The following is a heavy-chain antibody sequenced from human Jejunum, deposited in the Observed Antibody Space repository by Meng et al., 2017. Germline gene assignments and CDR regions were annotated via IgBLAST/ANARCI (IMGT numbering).Heavy chain of an antibody. V-gene: IGHV3-33*01. CDR1: GFTFSVNG. J-gene: IGHJ4*02. D-gene: IGHD6-19*01. CDR3: ARDVWGNGWKSLDY. CDR2: IWNDGNYK. Sequence: GGSLRLSCAASGFTFSVNGIHWVRQAPGKGLEWVAVIWNDGNYKYYADSVWGRFTVSRDNSKNTAFLQMNGLRVEDTAVYYCARDVWGNGWKSLDYWGQGTVVTVSS.